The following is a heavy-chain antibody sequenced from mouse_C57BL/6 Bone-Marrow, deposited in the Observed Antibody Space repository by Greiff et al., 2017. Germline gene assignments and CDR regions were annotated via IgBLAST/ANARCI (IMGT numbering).Heavy chain of an antibody. V-gene: IGHV1-15*01. J-gene: IGHJ2*01. CDR3: ATRGIYFDS. Sequence: LQESGAELVRPGASVTLSCKASGYTFTDYEMRWVKQRPGQGLEWIGAIDPRSGGTDYNEKFKGKATLTADKSSSTAYMELRSLTSEDSAVYFCATRGIYFDSWGQGTTLTVSS. CDR2: IDPRSGGT. CDR1: GYTFTDYE.